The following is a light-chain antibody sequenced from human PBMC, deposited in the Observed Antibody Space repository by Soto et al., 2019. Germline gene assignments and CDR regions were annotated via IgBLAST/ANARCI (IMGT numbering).Light chain of an antibody. CDR1: RSVSSN. J-gene: IGKJ4*01. V-gene: IGKV3D-15*02. CDR2: GAS. CDR3: QQYGTSPLS. Sequence: EIVMTQSPATLSVSPGERATLSCRASRSVSSNLAWYQQKPGQAPSLLIYGASTRATGIPARFSGSGSGTEFTLTISRLEPEDSAVFYCQQYGTSPLSFGGGTKVDIK.